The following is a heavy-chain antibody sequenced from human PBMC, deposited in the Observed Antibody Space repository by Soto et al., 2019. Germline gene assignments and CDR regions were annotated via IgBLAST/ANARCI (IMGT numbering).Heavy chain of an antibody. CDR3: ARVVDTAMVTLDY. D-gene: IGHD5-18*01. CDR2: SWYDGTNK. Sequence: GGSLRLSCAASGFTLNTYGMYWVRQAPGKGLEWVAVSWYDGTNKDYADSVKGRFTISRDNSKNTLYLQMNSLRAEDTAVYYCARVVDTAMVTLDYWGQGTLVTVSS. CDR1: GFTLNTYG. J-gene: IGHJ4*02. V-gene: IGHV3-33*07.